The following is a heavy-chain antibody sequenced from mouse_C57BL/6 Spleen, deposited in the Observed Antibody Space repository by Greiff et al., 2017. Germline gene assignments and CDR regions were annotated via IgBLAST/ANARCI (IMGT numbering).Heavy chain of an antibody. CDR3: ARTASTVVATGDYFDD. Sequence: VQLQQSGPELVKPGASVKISCKASGYAFSSSWMNWVKQRPGKGLEWIGRIYPGDGDTNYNGKFKGKATLTADKSSSTAYMQLSSLTSEDSAVYFCARTASTVVATGDYFDDWGQGTTLTVSS. V-gene: IGHV1-82*01. D-gene: IGHD1-1*01. J-gene: IGHJ2*01. CDR1: GYAFSSSW. CDR2: IYPGDGDT.